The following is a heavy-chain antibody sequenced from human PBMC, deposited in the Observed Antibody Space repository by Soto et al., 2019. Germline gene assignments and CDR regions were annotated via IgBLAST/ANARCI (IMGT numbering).Heavy chain of an antibody. D-gene: IGHD3-10*01. CDR3: AKVRPIFLGSGGAYYKSGGDS. V-gene: IGHV3-23*01. CDR2: ITGNGDGT. J-gene: IGHJ5*01. Sequence: PGGSLRLSCAASGFNFNIYAMSWVRQAPGRGLEWVASITGNGDGTFYPDSVKGRFTISRDNSRNTLYLQMNALRVEDTALYYCAKVRPIFLGSGGAYYKSGGDSWGQGTLVTVSS. CDR1: GFNFNIYA.